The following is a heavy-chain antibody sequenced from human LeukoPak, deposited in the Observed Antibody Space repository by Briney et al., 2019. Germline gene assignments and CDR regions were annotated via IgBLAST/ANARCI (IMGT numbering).Heavy chain of an antibody. CDR1: GGTFSSYA. V-gene: IGHV1-69*05. Sequence: ASVKVSCKASGGTFSSYAISWVRQAPGQGLECMGGIIPIFGTANYAQKFQGRVTITTDESTSTAYMELSSLRSEDTAVYYCASEGYNTAGCRWTRGYYYYYYMDVWGKGSTVTVSS. D-gene: IGHD5-18*01. CDR3: ASEGYNTAGCRWTRGYYYYYYMDV. CDR2: IIPIFGTA. J-gene: IGHJ6*03.